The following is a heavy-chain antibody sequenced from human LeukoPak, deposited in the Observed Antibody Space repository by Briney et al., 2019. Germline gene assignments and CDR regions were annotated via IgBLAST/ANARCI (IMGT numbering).Heavy chain of an antibody. J-gene: IGHJ4*02. V-gene: IGHV1-18*01. CDR3: ARDPLEDYGDYYFDY. D-gene: IGHD4-17*01. Sequence: GASVKVSRKASGYTFTSYGISWVRQAPGQGLEWMGWISAYNGNTNYAQKLQGRVTMTTDTSTSTAYMELRSLRSDDTAVYYCARDPLEDYGDYYFDYWGQGTLVTVSS. CDR2: ISAYNGNT. CDR1: GYTFTSYG.